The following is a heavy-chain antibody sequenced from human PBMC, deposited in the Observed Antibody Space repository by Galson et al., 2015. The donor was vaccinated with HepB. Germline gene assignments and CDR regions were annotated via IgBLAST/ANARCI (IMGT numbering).Heavy chain of an antibody. CDR2: IFWDDAT. CDR3: AHMDLGLTSFAY. V-gene: IGHV2-5*02. J-gene: IGHJ4*02. CDR1: GFSLNSRGVG. Sequence: ALVKPTQTLTLTCTFSGFSLNSRGVGVGWIRQPPGKALEWLALIFWDDATGHTPLLKSRLSVTKDTPQNHVVLKLTSVDPVDTATYYCAHMDLGLTSFAYWGQGTLVTVSS. D-gene: IGHD3/OR15-3a*01.